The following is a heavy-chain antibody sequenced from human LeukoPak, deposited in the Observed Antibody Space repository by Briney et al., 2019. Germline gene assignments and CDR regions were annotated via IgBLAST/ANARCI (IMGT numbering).Heavy chain of an antibody. CDR2: ISPSSSTI. V-gene: IGHV3-48*04. CDR1: GFTLSSYN. Sequence: GGSLRLSCAASGFTLSSYNMNWVRQAPGKGLEWLSYISPSSSTINYADSVKGRFTISRDNAKNSLYLQMNSLRVEDTAVYYCARDRYSSSSGVDYWGQGTLVTVSS. J-gene: IGHJ4*02. CDR3: ARDRYSSSSGVDY. D-gene: IGHD6-6*01.